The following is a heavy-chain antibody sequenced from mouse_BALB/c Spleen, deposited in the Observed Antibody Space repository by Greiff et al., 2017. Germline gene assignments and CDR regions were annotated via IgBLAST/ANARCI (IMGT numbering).Heavy chain of an antibody. CDR2: ISSGGGST. Sequence: EVQLVESGGGLVKPGGSLKLSCAASGFAFSSYDMSWVRQTPEKRLEWVAYISSGGGSTYYPDTVQGRFTISRANAKNTLYLQMSSLKSEDTAMYYCARHGGYHVRSAMDYWGQGTSVTVSS. CDR1: GFAFSSYD. CDR3: ARHGGYHVRSAMDY. J-gene: IGHJ4*01. D-gene: IGHD1-1*02. V-gene: IGHV5-12-1*01.